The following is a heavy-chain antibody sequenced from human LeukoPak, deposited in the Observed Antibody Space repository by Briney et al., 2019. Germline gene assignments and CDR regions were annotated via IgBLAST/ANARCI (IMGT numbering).Heavy chain of an antibody. CDR3: AKDRGGGFDY. CDR1: GFTFSSYG. V-gene: IGHV3-23*01. D-gene: IGHD3-10*01. Sequence: GRSLRLSCAASGFTFSSYGMHWVRQAPGKGLEWVSAITDNGDTTYYADSVKGRFTISRDDSKNTLFLLMNSLRGEDTAVYYCAKDRGGGFDYWGQGTLVTVSS. J-gene: IGHJ4*02. CDR2: ITDNGDTT.